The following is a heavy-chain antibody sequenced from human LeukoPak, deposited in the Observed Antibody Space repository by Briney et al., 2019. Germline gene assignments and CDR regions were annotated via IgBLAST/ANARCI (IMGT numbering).Heavy chain of an antibody. V-gene: IGHV5-51*01. J-gene: IGHJ3*02. D-gene: IGHD2-21*02. Sequence: GESLKISCKGSGYNFTNYWIGWVRQMPGKGLEWMGIIYPGDSDTRYSPSFQGQVTISADKSISTAYLQWSSLKASDTAMYYCARLRVCTGGDCKNQPFDIWGQGTMVTVSS. CDR3: ARLRVCTGGDCKNQPFDI. CDR1: GYNFTNYW. CDR2: IYPGDSDT.